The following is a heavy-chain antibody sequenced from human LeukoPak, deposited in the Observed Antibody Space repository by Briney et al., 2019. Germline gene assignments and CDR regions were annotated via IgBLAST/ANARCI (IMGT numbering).Heavy chain of an antibody. D-gene: IGHD3-10*01. V-gene: IGHV4-31*01. CDR3: ARGEYYGSGSYYPGDY. J-gene: IGHJ4*02. CDR2: IHNSGST. Sequence: SETLSLTCTVSGGSISSGGYYWSWIRQHPGKGLERIGYIHNSGSTYYNPSLKSPVSISVDTSKSHFSLRLSSVTAADTAVYYCARGEYYGSGSYYPGDYWGQGTLVTVSS. CDR1: GGSISSGGYY.